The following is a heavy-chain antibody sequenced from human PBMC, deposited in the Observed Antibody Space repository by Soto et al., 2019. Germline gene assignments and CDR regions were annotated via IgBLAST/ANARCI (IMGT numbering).Heavy chain of an antibody. J-gene: IGHJ6*02. CDR3: AKDVGQYYDILTGYWAYYYYGMDV. Sequence: SETLSLTCAVSGGSISSGGYSWSWIRQPPGKGLEWIGYLYHSGTTYYNPSLKSRVTISVDRSKNQFSLKLSSVTAADTAVYYCAKDVGQYYDILTGYWAYYYYGMDVWGQGTTVTVSS. D-gene: IGHD3-9*01. V-gene: IGHV4-30-2*01. CDR1: GGSISSGGYS. CDR2: LYHSGTT.